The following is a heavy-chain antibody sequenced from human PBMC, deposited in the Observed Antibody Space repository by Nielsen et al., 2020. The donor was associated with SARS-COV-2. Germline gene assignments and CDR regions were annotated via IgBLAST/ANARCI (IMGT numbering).Heavy chain of an antibody. V-gene: IGHV3-30*03. J-gene: IGHJ5*01. D-gene: IGHD6-13*01. CDR2: SSYAGETK. CDR3: ARETGDYTSSWFDY. CDR1: GFIVSSKD. Sequence: GESLKISCAASGFIVSSKDMNWVRQAPGKGLEWVAMSSYAGETKYQSDSVEGRFTISRDNSMDTLYLQMNSLRHEDTAVYYCARETGDYTSSWFDYWGQGTLVTVSS.